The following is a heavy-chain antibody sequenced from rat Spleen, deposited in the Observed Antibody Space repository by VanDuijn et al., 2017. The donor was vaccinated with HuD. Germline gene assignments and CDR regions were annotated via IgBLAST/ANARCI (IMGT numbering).Heavy chain of an antibody. Sequence: EVQLVESGGGLVQPGRSLKLSCVASGFTFSNYWMTWIRQAPGKGLAWVASITDTGGSTYYPDSVKVRFTISSDNAKSTLYLQMNSLSYEYTATYYCTTYEGGSGYWGQGTLVTVSS. CDR2: ITDTGGST. V-gene: IGHV5-31*01. CDR3: TTYEGGSGY. D-gene: IGHD1-12*01. J-gene: IGHJ3*01. CDR1: GFTFSNYW.